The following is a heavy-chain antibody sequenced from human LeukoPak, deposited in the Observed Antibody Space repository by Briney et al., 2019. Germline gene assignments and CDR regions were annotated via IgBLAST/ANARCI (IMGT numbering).Heavy chain of an antibody. Sequence: PSETLSLTCTVSAGSISNTNYYWGWIRQPPGKGLEWIGSIYYSRSTQYNPSLKGRVSISIDTSKNQFSLKLSSVTAADTAVYFCATTWKYTTSSVDHWGQGTLVTVSS. CDR3: ATTWKYTTSSVDH. V-gene: IGHV4-39*01. D-gene: IGHD6-6*01. CDR2: IYYSRST. CDR1: AGSISNTNYY. J-gene: IGHJ4*02.